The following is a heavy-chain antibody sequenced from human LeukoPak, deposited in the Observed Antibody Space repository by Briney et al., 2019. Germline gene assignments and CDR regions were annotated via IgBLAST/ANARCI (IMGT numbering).Heavy chain of an antibody. CDR1: GFSFKDYY. J-gene: IGHJ4*02. D-gene: IGHD3-10*01. V-gene: IGHV3-11*01. CDR3: ARGPRILTLGSYYFDY. Sequence: GGSLRLSCAASGFSFKDYYFSWIRQAPGKGLEWVSFINVNGGATHYAESVKGRFTISRANAMNSIYLEMNSLTAEGTAVYYCARGPRILTLGSYYFDYWGQGSLVTVSS. CDR2: INVNGGAT.